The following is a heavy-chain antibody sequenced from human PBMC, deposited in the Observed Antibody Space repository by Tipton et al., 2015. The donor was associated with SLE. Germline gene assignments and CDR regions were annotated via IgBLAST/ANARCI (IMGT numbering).Heavy chain of an antibody. J-gene: IGHJ3*02. CDR3: ARPNYGDNGYNVFDI. CDR2: IYTSGST. Sequence: LRLSCTVSGGSISSYYWSWIRQPAGKGLEWIGRIYTSGSTNYNPSLKSRVTMSVDTSKNQFSLRLNSVTAADTAVYYCARPNYGDNGYNVFDIWGQGTMVTVSS. CDR1: GGSISSYY. V-gene: IGHV4-4*07. D-gene: IGHD4-17*01.